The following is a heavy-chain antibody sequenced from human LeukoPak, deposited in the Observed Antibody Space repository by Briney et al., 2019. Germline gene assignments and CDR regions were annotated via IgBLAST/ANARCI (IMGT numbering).Heavy chain of an antibody. CDR3: ARGRYCFDY. CDR1: GFTFSTYA. CDR2: ISATGGGT. V-gene: IGHV3-23*01. J-gene: IGHJ4*02. Sequence: GGYLRLSCAASGFTFSTYAMSWVRQAPGKGLEWVSAISATGGGTYYADSVKGRFTISRDNSKNTLYLQMNSLRAEDTAAYYCARGRYCFDYWGQGTLVTVSS. D-gene: IGHD3-16*01.